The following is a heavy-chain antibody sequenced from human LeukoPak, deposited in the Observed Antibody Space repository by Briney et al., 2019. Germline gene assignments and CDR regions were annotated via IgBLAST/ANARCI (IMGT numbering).Heavy chain of an antibody. D-gene: IGHD3-10*01. CDR1: GGTFSSYA. CDR2: IIPILGIA. V-gene: IGHV1-69*04. CDR3: ARASRLWFGELRGFDP. Sequence: ASVKVSCKASGGTFSSYAISWVRQAPEQGLEWMGRIIPILGIANYAQKFQGRVTITADKSTSTAYMELSSLRSEDTAVYYCARASRLWFGELRGFDPWGQGTLVTVSS. J-gene: IGHJ5*02.